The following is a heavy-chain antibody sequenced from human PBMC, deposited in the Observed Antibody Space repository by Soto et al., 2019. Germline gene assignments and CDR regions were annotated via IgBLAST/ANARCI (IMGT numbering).Heavy chain of an antibody. CDR2: ISAYNGNT. CDR3: ARDTDSSSWYPYYGLDV. D-gene: IGHD6-13*01. Sequence: ASVKVSCKASGYTFTSYGISWVRQAPGQGLEWMGWISAYNGNTNYAQKLQGRVTMTTDTSTSTAYMGLRSLRSDDTAVYYCARDTDSSSWYPYYGLDVWGQGTTVTVSS. V-gene: IGHV1-18*01. J-gene: IGHJ6*02. CDR1: GYTFTSYG.